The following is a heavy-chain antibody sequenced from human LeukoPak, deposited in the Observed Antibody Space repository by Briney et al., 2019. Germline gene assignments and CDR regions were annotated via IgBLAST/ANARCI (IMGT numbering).Heavy chain of an antibody. Sequence: ASVKASCKASGYTFTGYYMHWVRQAPGQGLEWMGRINPNSGGTNYAQKFQGRVTMTRDTSISTAYMELSRLRSDDTAVYYCARGIVVVTAMPFDYWGQGTLVTVSS. D-gene: IGHD2-21*02. J-gene: IGHJ4*02. CDR1: GYTFTGYY. CDR2: INPNSGGT. CDR3: ARGIVVVTAMPFDY. V-gene: IGHV1-2*06.